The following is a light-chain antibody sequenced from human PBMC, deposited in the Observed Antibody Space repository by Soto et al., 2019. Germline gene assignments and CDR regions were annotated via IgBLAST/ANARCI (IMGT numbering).Light chain of an antibody. CDR2: GAS. CDR3: QQYGSSPRYT. CDR1: QSVSSSY. V-gene: IGKV3-20*01. J-gene: IGKJ2*01. Sequence: EIVLTQSPGTLSLSPGERATLSCRASQSVSSSYLAWYQQKPGQAPRLLIYGASSRATGIPDRFSGSGSWTDFTLTISRLEPEDVAEYYCQQYGSSPRYTFGQGTKLEIK.